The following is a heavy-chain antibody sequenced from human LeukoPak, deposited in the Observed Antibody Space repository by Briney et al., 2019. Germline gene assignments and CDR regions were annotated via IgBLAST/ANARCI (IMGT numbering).Heavy chain of an antibody. D-gene: IGHD3-22*01. CDR3: ARDILRGYYDSSGYGMDV. CDR1: GFTFSSYW. CDR2: INSDGSST. V-gene: IGHV3-74*01. Sequence: PGGSLRLSCAASGFTFSSYWMHWVRQAPGKGLVWVSRINSDGSSTSYADSVKGRFTISRGNAKNTLYLQMNSLRAEDTAVYYCARDILRGYYDSSGYGMDVWGQGTTVTVSS. J-gene: IGHJ6*02.